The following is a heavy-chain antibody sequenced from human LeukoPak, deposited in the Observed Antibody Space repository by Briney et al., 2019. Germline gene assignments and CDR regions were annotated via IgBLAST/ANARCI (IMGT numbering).Heavy chain of an antibody. Sequence: GGSLRLSCAASGFTFSSYSMNWVRQAPGKGLEWVSSISSSSFIYYADSVKGRFTISRDNAKNSLYLQMNSLRAEDTAVYYCAELGITMIGGVWGKGTTVTISS. J-gene: IGHJ6*04. CDR3: AELGITMIGGV. V-gene: IGHV3-21*01. CDR1: GFTFSSYS. D-gene: IGHD3-10*02. CDR2: ISSSSFI.